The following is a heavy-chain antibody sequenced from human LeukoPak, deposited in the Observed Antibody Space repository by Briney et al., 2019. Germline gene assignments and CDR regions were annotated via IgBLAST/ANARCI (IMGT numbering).Heavy chain of an antibody. CDR2: IYHSGST. CDR3: ARDRAYDSSAYHHVHFDY. Sequence: SETLSLTCAVSGYSISSGYYWGWIRQSPGKGLESIGSIYHSGSTYYNASLKSRVTISVDTSKNQFSLKLSSVTAADTAVYYCARDRAYDSSAYHHVHFDYWGQGTLVTVSS. J-gene: IGHJ4*02. D-gene: IGHD3-22*01. V-gene: IGHV4-38-2*02. CDR1: GYSISSGYY.